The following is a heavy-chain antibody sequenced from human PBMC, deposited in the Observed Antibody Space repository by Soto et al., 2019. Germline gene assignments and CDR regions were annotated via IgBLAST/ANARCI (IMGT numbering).Heavy chain of an antibody. CDR3: ARGGQDFWSGPFDY. D-gene: IGHD3-3*01. V-gene: IGHV4-4*07. Sequence: ETLSLTCTVSGGSISNYYCNWIRQPAGKGLEWIGRIDTSGSTNYNPSLKSRVTMSVDTSKQEFSLKLSSVTAADTALYYCARGGQDFWSGPFDYWGRGALVTVSS. CDR1: GGSISNYY. CDR2: IDTSGST. J-gene: IGHJ4*02.